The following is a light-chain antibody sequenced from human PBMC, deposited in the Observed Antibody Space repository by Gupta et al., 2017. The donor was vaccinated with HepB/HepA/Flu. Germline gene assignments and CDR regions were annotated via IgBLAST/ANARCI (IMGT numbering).Light chain of an antibody. CDR2: GAS. CDR3: QHEGSSPWT. J-gene: IGKJ1*01. V-gene: IGKV3-20*01. CDR1: QSVSSSY. Sequence: EIVLTQSPGTLSLSPGERATLSCRASQSVSSSYLAWYQQKPGQAPRPLIYGASSRATGIPDRFSGSGSGTEFALTISRREPEDFAVYYCQHEGSSPWTFGQGTKVEIK.